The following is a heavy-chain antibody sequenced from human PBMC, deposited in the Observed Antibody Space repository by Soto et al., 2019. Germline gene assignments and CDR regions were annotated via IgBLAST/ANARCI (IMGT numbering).Heavy chain of an antibody. V-gene: IGHV4-39*01. J-gene: IGHJ5*02. CDR2: IYYSGST. CDR1: GGSISSSSYY. CDR3: ARPYCSSTSCFQPGWFDP. D-gene: IGHD2-2*01. Sequence: QLQLQESGPGLVKPSETLSLTCTVSGGSISSSSYYWGWIRQPPGKGLEWIGSIYYSGSTYYNPSLKSRVTISVDTSKNQSSLKLSSVTAADTAVYYCARPYCSSTSCFQPGWFDPWGQGTLVTVSS.